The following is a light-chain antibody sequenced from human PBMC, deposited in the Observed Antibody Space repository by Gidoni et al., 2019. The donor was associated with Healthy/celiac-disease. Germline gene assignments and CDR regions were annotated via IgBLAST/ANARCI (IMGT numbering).Light chain of an antibody. CDR3: QQYYSTLT. J-gene: IGKJ4*01. Sequence: DIVMTQSPDSLAVSLGERATINCQSSQSVLSSSNNKNYLAWYQQKPGQPPKLLLDGASTRESGVPDRFSGSGSGTDFTLTSSSLQAEDVAVYYCQQYYSTLTFGGGTKVEIK. CDR1: QSVLSSSNNKNY. CDR2: GAS. V-gene: IGKV4-1*01.